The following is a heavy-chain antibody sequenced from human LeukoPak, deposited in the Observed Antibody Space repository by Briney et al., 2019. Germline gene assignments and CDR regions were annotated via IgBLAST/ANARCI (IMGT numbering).Heavy chain of an antibody. CDR1: GFTFSSYA. CDR2: ISYDGSNK. J-gene: IGHJ6*03. D-gene: IGHD2-2*02. V-gene: IGHV3-30-3*01. Sequence: GGSLRLSCAASGFTFSSYAMHWVRQAPGKGLEWVAVISYDGSNKYYADSVKGRFTISRDNSKNTLYLQMNSLRAEDTAVYYCAKEGYCSSTSCYRMDRGIPRNYYYYYMDVWGKGTTVTVSS. CDR3: AKEGYCSSTSCYRMDRGIPRNYYYYYMDV.